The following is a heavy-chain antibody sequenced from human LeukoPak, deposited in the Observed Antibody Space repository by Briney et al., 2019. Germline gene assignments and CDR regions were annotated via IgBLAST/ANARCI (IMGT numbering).Heavy chain of an antibody. CDR3: AKGGIAVAGTWFDP. V-gene: IGHV3-9*03. CDR2: ISWNGGNI. D-gene: IGHD6-19*01. Sequence: GGSLRLSCVASGFTFSKFGMHWVRQAPGKGLEWVSGISWNGGNIGYADSVKGRFIISRDNARNSLYLQMNSLRAEDMALYYCAKGGIAVAGTWFDPWGQGTLVTVSS. CDR1: GFTFSKFG. J-gene: IGHJ5*02.